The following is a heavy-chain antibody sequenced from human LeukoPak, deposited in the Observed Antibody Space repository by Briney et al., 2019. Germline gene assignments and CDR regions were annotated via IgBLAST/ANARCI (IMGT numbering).Heavy chain of an antibody. J-gene: IGHJ4*02. D-gene: IGHD6-13*01. CDR2: INPNSGGT. Sequence: ASVKVSCKASVYTFIGYYMHWVRQAPGQGLEWMGWINPNSGGTNYAQKFQGGVSMTRDTSISTAYMELRSLRSDDTAVYYCGKSGGSIAAALTLFDYWGQGTLVTVSS. V-gene: IGHV1-2*02. CDR1: VYTFIGYY. CDR3: GKSGGSIAAALTLFDY.